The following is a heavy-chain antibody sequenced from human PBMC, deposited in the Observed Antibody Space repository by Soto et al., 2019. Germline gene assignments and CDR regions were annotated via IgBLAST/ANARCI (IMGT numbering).Heavy chain of an antibody. V-gene: IGHV4-39*01. CDR1: GGSISSSSYY. D-gene: IGHD5-12*01. CDR2: IYYSGST. J-gene: IGHJ6*03. CDR3: ARLGYKWLRLRAYYYYYMDV. Sequence: SETLSLTCTVSGGSISSSSYYWGWIRQPPGKGLEWIGSIYYSGSTYYNPALKRRVTISVDTSKNQFSLKLSSVTAADTAVYYCARLGYKWLRLRAYYYYYMDVWGKGTTVTVSS.